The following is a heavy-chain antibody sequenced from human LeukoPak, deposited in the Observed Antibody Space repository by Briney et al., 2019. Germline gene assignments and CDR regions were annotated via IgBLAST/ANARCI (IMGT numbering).Heavy chain of an antibody. CDR1: GYSISSGNY. V-gene: IGHV4-61*02. Sequence: SETLSLTCSVSGYSISSGNYWGWIRQPAGKGLECIGRIYTSGSTNYNPSLKSRVTISVDTSKNQFSLKLSSVTAADTAVYYCARDSRSGWGNWFDPWGQGTLVTVSS. CDR2: IYTSGST. D-gene: IGHD6-19*01. CDR3: ARDSRSGWGNWFDP. J-gene: IGHJ5*02.